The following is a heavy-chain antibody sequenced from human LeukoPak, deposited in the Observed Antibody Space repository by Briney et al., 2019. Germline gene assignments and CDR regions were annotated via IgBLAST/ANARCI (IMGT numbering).Heavy chain of an antibody. V-gene: IGHV3-23*01. Sequence: GGSVRLSCAASGFTFSSYAMYWVRQAPGKGLEWVSTIRGSGGTTYYADSAKGRFTISRDNSKNTLYLQMNSLRAEDTAVYYCAREPLMGSSSSGLFNWFDPWGQGTLVTVSS. D-gene: IGHD6-6*01. J-gene: IGHJ5*02. CDR3: AREPLMGSSSSGLFNWFDP. CDR2: IRGSGGTT. CDR1: GFTFSSYA.